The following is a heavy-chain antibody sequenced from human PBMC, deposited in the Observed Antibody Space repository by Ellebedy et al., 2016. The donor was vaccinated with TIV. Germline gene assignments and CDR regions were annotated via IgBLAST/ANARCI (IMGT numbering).Heavy chain of an antibody. Sequence: AASVKVSCKASGYTFTSYYMHWVRQAPGQGLEWMGIINPSGGSTSYAQKFQGRVNMTRDTSTSTVYMELSSLRSEDTAVYYCASPRTHGRGRVYYYGMEVWGQGTTVTVSS. CDR1: GYTFTSYY. J-gene: IGHJ6*02. V-gene: IGHV1-46*01. D-gene: IGHD3-16*01. CDR2: INPSGGST. CDR3: ASPRTHGRGRVYYYGMEV.